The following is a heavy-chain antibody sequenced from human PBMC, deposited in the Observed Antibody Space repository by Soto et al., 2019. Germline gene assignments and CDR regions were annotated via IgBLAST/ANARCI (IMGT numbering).Heavy chain of an antibody. CDR2: IYYSGST. CDR3: ARSGAGSSSVLGY. D-gene: IGHD6-6*01. Sequence: SETLSLTCTVSGGSISSYYWSWIQQPPGKGLEWIGYIYYSGSTNYNPSLKSRVTISVDTSKNQFSLKLSSVTAADTAVYYCARSGAGSSSVLGYWGQGTLVTVSS. V-gene: IGHV4-59*01. J-gene: IGHJ4*02. CDR1: GGSISSYY.